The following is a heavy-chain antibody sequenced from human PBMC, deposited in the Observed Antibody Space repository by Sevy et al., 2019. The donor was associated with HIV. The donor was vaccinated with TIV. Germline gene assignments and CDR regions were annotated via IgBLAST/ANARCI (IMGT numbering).Heavy chain of an antibody. Sequence: GGSLRLSCAASGFAFYDYSMSWIRQAPGKGLGWVATLSFGCGKINYADSVKGRFTISSDNSKNSFYLQMDNLRVEDTALYYCAREGCTRPHDYWGQGTRVTVSS. CDR3: AREGCTRPHDY. J-gene: IGHJ4*02. CDR2: LSFGCGKI. D-gene: IGHD2-8*01. CDR1: GFAFYDYS. V-gene: IGHV3-23*01.